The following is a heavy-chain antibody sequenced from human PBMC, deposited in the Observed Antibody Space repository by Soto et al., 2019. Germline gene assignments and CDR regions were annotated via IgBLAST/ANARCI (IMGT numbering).Heavy chain of an antibody. V-gene: IGHV4-34*01. Sequence: SETLSLTCAVYGGSFSGYYWSWIRQPPGKGLEWIGEINHSGSTNYNPSLKSRVTISVDTSKNQFSLKLSSVTAADTAVYYCARDGSSGWSAPNWFDPWGQGTLVTVSA. D-gene: IGHD6-19*01. CDR3: ARDGSSGWSAPNWFDP. CDR2: INHSGST. CDR1: GGSFSGYY. J-gene: IGHJ5*02.